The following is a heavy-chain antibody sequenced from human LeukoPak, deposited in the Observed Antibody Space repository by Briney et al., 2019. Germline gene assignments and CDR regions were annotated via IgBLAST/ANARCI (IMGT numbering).Heavy chain of an antibody. CDR3: ANAGDDSSGYYPDY. J-gene: IGHJ4*02. Sequence: GGSLRLSCAASGFTFSSYWMHWVRQAPGKGLVWVSRINSDGSRYADSVKGRFTISRDNSKNTLYLQMNSLRAEDTAVYYCANAGDDSSGYYPDYWGQGTLVTVSS. CDR1: GFTFSSYW. V-gene: IGHV3-74*03. D-gene: IGHD3-22*01. CDR2: INSDGS.